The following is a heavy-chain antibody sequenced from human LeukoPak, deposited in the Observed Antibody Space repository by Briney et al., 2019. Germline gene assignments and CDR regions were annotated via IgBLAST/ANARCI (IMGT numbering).Heavy chain of an antibody. CDR1: RFTFSSYG. Sequence: GGSLRLSCVASRFTFSSYGMHWVRQAPGKGLEWVAFIRYDGTNKYYVDSVKGGVTMSRDNSKNTVYLQMNSLRAEDTAVYYCAKDLLAGHYYDSSGYYPSFHFWGQGTLVTVSS. CDR3: AKDLLAGHYYDSSGYYPSFHF. J-gene: IGHJ4*02. V-gene: IGHV3-30*02. CDR2: IRYDGTNK. D-gene: IGHD3-22*01.